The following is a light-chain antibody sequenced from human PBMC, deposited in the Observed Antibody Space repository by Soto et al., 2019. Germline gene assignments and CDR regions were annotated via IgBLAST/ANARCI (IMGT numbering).Light chain of an antibody. V-gene: IGLV2-11*01. Sequence: QSALTQPRSVSGSPGQSVTISCTGTNSDVGSYDYVSWYQQHPGKAPRLMVYDVSERPSGVPDRFSGSKSANTASLTISGLQAEDEADYYCCSYAGRYTMLFGGGTKLTVL. CDR2: DVS. CDR3: CSYAGRYTML. J-gene: IGLJ2*01. CDR1: NSDVGSYDY.